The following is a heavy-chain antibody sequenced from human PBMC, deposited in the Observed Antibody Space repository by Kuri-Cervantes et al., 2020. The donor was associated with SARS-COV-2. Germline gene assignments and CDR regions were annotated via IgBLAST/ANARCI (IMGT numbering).Heavy chain of an antibody. CDR1: GYTFTGYY. Sequence: ASVKVSCKASGYTFTGYYMHWVRQAPGQGLEWMGWINPNSGGTNYAQKFQGRVTITTDESTSTAYMELSSLRSEDTAVYYCARGGWSGPTYNWFDPWGQGTLVTVSS. V-gene: IGHV1-2*02. CDR3: ARGGWSGPTYNWFDP. D-gene: IGHD3-3*01. J-gene: IGHJ5*02. CDR2: INPNSGGT.